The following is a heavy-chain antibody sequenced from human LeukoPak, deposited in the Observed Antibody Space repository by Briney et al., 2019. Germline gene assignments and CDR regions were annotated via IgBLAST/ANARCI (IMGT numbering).Heavy chain of an antibody. CDR1: GGSVSSYY. Sequence: SETLSLTCTVSGGSVSSYYLSRIRQPPGKGLEWIGYIYYGGSTNYNPSFKSRVTISADTSKNQFSLKLTSVTTADTAVYYCARNRGFCSGGSCYGWFDPWGQGTLVLVSS. CDR3: ARNRGFCSGGSCYGWFDP. CDR2: IYYGGST. D-gene: IGHD2-15*01. J-gene: IGHJ5*02. V-gene: IGHV4-59*02.